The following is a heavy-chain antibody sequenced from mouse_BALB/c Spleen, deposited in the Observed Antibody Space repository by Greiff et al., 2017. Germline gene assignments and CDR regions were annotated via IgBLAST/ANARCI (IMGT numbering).Heavy chain of an antibody. V-gene: IGHV5-6-5*01. CDR3: AREGYDYDAVRDYYAMDY. D-gene: IGHD2-4*01. CDR1: GFTFSSYA. J-gene: IGHJ4*01. CDR2: ISSGGSI. Sequence: EVQLVESGGGLVKPGGSLKLSCAASGFTFSSYAMSWVRQTPEKRLEWVASISSGGSIYYPDSVKGRFTISRDNARNILYLQMSSLRSEDTAMYYCAREGYDYDAVRDYYAMDYWGQGTSVTVSS.